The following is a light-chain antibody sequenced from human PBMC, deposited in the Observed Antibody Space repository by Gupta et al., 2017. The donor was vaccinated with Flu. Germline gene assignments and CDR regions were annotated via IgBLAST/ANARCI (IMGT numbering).Light chain of an antibody. Sequence: EIVLTQSPATLSLSPGERATLSCRASQSVSSYLAWYQQKPGQAPRLLIYDASNRATGIPARFSGSGSGTDFTLTIRSLEPEDFAVYYCQQRSNWPPVSTFGQGTKLEIK. J-gene: IGKJ2*01. CDR1: QSVSSY. CDR3: QQRSNWPPVST. V-gene: IGKV3-11*01. CDR2: DAS.